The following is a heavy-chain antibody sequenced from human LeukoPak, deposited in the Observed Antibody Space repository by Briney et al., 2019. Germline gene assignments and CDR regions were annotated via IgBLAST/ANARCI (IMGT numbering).Heavy chain of an antibody. CDR2: ISYSGYT. Sequence: SETLSLTCTVSGGSIRSYYWNWIRQAPGKGLEWVGFISYSGYTSYSPSLKSRVAISVDTAKSQLSLRLNSMTAADTAIYYCARGRNDNGGMFFDSWAQGNLVTVSS. CDR1: GGSIRSYY. CDR3: ARGRNDNGGMFFDS. J-gene: IGHJ4*02. V-gene: IGHV4-59*01. D-gene: IGHD4-23*01.